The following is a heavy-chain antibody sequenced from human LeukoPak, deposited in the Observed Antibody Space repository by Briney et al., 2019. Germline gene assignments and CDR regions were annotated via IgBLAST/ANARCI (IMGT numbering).Heavy chain of an antibody. CDR1: GYTLTELS. Sequence: SVKVSCKVSGYTLTELSMHWVRQAPGKGLEWMGGSDPEDGETIYAQKFQGRVTMTEDTSTDTAYMELSSLRSGDTAVYYCATHERLYYGSGSYSDYWGQGTLVTVSS. CDR3: ATHERLYYGSGSYSDY. CDR2: SDPEDGET. V-gene: IGHV1-24*01. D-gene: IGHD3-10*01. J-gene: IGHJ4*02.